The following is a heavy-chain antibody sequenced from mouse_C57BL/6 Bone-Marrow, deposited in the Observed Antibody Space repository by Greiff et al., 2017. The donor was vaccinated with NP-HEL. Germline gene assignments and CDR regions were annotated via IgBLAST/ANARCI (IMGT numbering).Heavy chain of an antibody. CDR2: IYPRSGNT. CDR1: GYTFTSYG. Sequence: QVQLKESGAELARPGASVKLSCKASGYTFTSYGISWVKQRTGQGLEWIGEIYPRSGNTYYNEKFKGKATLTADKSSSTAYMELRSLTSEDSAVYFCASRYFPFFAYWGQGTLVTVSA. CDR3: ASRYFPFFAY. V-gene: IGHV1-81*01. J-gene: IGHJ3*01. D-gene: IGHD1-1*01.